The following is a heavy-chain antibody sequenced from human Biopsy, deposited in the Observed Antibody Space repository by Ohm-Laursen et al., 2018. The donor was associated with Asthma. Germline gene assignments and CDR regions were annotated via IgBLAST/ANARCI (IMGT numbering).Heavy chain of an antibody. Sequence: GASVKVSCKASGYTFINSAIHSVRQAPGQRPEWMAWINVGNGNTKYSQKFQDRVTITRDTSANTAYMDLSSLRSEDTAVYYCARTYYDFLTGQVNDAFAIWGQGTVVTVSS. V-gene: IGHV1-3*01. D-gene: IGHD3-9*01. CDR2: INVGNGNT. CDR1: GYTFINSA. J-gene: IGHJ3*02. CDR3: ARTYYDFLTGQVNDAFAI.